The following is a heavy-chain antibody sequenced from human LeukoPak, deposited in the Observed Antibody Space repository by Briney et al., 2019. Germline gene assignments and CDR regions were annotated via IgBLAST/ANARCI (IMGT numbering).Heavy chain of an antibody. CDR3: ARVRDYVLYFDY. D-gene: IGHD4-17*01. CDR1: GGSISSGGYS. J-gene: IGHJ4*02. CDR2: IYHSGST. Sequence: SQTLSLTCAVSGGSISSGGYSWSWIRQPPGKGLEWIGYIYHSGSTYYNPSLKSRVTISVDRSKNQFSLKLSSVTAADTAVYYCARVRDYVLYFDYWGQGTLVTVSS. V-gene: IGHV4-30-2*01.